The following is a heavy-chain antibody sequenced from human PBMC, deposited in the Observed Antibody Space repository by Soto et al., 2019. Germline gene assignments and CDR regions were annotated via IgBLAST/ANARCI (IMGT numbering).Heavy chain of an antibody. V-gene: IGHV3-9*01. D-gene: IGHD3-10*01. Sequence: EVQLVESGGGLVQPGRSLRLSCAASGFTFDDYAMHWVRQAPGKGLEWVSGISWNSGSIGYADSVKGRFTISRDNAKNSLYLQMNSLRAEDTALYYCAKDMSEGSGSYYFPLDYWGQGTLVTVSS. CDR1: GFTFDDYA. J-gene: IGHJ4*02. CDR2: ISWNSGSI. CDR3: AKDMSEGSGSYYFPLDY.